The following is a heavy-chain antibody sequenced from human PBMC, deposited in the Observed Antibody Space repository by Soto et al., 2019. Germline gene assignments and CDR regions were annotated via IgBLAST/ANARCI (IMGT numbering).Heavy chain of an antibody. CDR3: ASYRGALYFDH. CDR1: GRSMSSNY. D-gene: IGHD4-4*01. Sequence: QVHLQESGPGLVKPSETLSLTCSVSGRSMSSNYWSWIRQSPDKGLEWLGYVFYGGTDYNPSLEGRVSMSVETSKSHFSLKLTSVTAADTAVYYCASYRGALYFDHWGQGLLVTVSS. J-gene: IGHJ4*02. CDR2: VFYGGT. V-gene: IGHV4-59*01.